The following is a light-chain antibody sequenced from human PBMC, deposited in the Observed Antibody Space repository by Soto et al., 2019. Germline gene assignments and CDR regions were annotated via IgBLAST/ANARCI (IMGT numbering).Light chain of an antibody. J-gene: IGKJ5*01. CDR1: QSVTSNY. V-gene: IGKV3-20*01. CDR3: QQYGTSETI. Sequence: EIVLTQSPGTLSLSPGERATLSCRASQSVTSNYLAWYQQKPGQAPGLLIYDTSSRATGIPDRFSGSGSGTDFTLTITRLEPEDFAVFYCQQYGTSETIFGQGTRLEIK. CDR2: DTS.